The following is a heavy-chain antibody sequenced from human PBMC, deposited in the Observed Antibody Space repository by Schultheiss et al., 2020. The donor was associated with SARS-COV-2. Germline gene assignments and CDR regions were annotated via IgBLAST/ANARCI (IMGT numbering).Heavy chain of an antibody. CDR3: AREGDYGDHHGMDV. V-gene: IGHV4-59*12. Sequence: SETLSLTCTVSGGSISSYYWSWIRQPPGKGLEWIGYIYYSGSTNYNPSLKSRVTMSVDTSKNQFSLKLSSVTAADTAVYYCAREGDYGDHHGMDVWGQGTTVTVS. CDR1: GGSISSYY. J-gene: IGHJ6*02. D-gene: IGHD4-17*01. CDR2: IYYSGST.